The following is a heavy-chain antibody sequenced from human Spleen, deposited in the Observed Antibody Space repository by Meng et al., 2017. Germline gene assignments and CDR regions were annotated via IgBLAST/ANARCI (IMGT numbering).Heavy chain of an antibody. CDR2: IYYSGSA. CDR3: ARLFCSGGSCSRGGGFDI. V-gene: IGHV4-30-4*01. CDR1: GDSIASGDYF. Sequence: QVQLQESGPGLGKPSQTLSPTCTVSGDSIASGDYFWSWIRQPPGKGLEWIGYIYYSGSAYYNPSLRSPVTISLDTSNNQFSLKLNSVTAADTAVYYCARLFCSGGSCSRGGGFDIWGQGTMVTVSS. D-gene: IGHD2-15*01. J-gene: IGHJ3*02.